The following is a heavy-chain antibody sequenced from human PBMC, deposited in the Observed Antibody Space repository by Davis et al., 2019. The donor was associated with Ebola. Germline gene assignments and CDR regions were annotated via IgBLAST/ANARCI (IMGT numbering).Heavy chain of an antibody. CDR2: FYPGDSDA. D-gene: IGHD1-26*01. V-gene: IGHV5-51*01. J-gene: IGHJ4*02. CDR3: ARQGGGSGRLTSFDY. Sequence: GESLKISCQGTGYKFSNYWIVWVRQLPGKGLEWMGVFYPGDSDARYSPSFQGQVTISADKYISTAYLQWSSLKASDTAMYYCARQGGGSGRLTSFDYWGQGTLVTVSS. CDR1: GYKFSNYW.